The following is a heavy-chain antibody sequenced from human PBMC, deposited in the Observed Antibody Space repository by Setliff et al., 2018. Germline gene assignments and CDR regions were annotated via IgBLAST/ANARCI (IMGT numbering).Heavy chain of an antibody. CDR3: ARNGGSALLDY. J-gene: IGHJ4*02. Sequence: PSETLSLTCTVSGGSISSYYWSWIRQPPGKGLEWIGYIYYSGSTNYNPSLKSRVTISVDTSKNQFSLKLSSVTAADTAVYYCARNGGSALLDYWGQGTLVTVSS. CDR2: IYYSGST. V-gene: IGHV4-59*01. CDR1: GGSISSYY. D-gene: IGHD3-10*01.